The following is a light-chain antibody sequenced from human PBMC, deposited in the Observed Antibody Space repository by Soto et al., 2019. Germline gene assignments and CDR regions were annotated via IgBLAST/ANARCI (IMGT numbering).Light chain of an antibody. Sequence: EIVLTQSPGTLSLSPGERATLSCRASQSVSGSYLAWYQQKPGQAPRLLIYGASSRATGIPDRFSGSGSGTDFTLTISRLEPEDFVVYYCQQFGTSPLTFGGWTKVEIK. J-gene: IGKJ4*01. CDR1: QSVSGSY. CDR2: GAS. CDR3: QQFGTSPLT. V-gene: IGKV3-20*01.